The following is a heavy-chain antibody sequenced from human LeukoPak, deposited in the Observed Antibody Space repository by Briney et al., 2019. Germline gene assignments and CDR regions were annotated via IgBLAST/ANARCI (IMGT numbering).Heavy chain of an antibody. CDR3: ARGRDPRWGPERYYYYYYYMDV. CDR1: GYTFTSYD. V-gene: IGHV1-8*01. Sequence: ASVKVSCKASGYTFTSYDINWVRQATGQGLEWMGWMNPNSGNTGYAQKFQGRVTMTRNTSISTAYMELSSLRSEDTAVYYCARGRDPRWGPERYYYYYYYMDVWGKGTTVTVSS. D-gene: IGHD3-16*01. CDR2: MNPNSGNT. J-gene: IGHJ6*03.